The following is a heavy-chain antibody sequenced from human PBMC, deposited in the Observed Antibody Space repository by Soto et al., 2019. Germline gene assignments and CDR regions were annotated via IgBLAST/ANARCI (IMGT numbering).Heavy chain of an antibody. CDR2: ISGSGGST. Sequence: EVQLLESGGGLVQPGGFLRLSCAASGFTFSSYVMSWVRQAPGKGLEWVSGISGSGGSTYYADSVKGRFTISRDNSKNTLYLQMNSLRAEDTAVYYCAKVPYDFWSGYYPPLYFDYWGQGTLVTVSS. J-gene: IGHJ4*02. CDR1: GFTFSSYV. CDR3: AKVPYDFWSGYYPPLYFDY. V-gene: IGHV3-23*01. D-gene: IGHD3-3*01.